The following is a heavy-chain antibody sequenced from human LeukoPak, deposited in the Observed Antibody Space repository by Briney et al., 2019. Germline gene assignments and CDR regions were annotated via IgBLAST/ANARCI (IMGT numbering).Heavy chain of an antibody. Sequence: GGSLRLSCAASGFTFSDYYMSWIHQAPGKGLEWVSYISSSGSTIYYADSVKGRFTISRDNAKNSLYLQMNSLRAEDTAVYYCARDRTGGDRRFDPWGQGTLVTVSS. CDR2: ISSSGSTI. D-gene: IGHD2-21*02. CDR3: ARDRTGGDRRFDP. CDR1: GFTFSDYY. J-gene: IGHJ5*02. V-gene: IGHV3-11*01.